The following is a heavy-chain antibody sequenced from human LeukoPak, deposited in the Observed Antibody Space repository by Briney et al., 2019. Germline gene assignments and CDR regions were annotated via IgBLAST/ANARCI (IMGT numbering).Heavy chain of an antibody. CDR2: ISSSSSYI. D-gene: IGHD6-13*01. CDR3: ARGHVADSSSWYYFDY. Sequence: GGSLRLSCAASGFTFSSYSMNWVRQAPGKGLEWVSSISSSSSYIYYADSVKGRFTISRDNAKNSLYLQMNSLRAEDTAVYYCARGHVADSSSWYYFDYWGQGTLVTVSS. CDR1: GFTFSSYS. V-gene: IGHV3-21*01. J-gene: IGHJ4*02.